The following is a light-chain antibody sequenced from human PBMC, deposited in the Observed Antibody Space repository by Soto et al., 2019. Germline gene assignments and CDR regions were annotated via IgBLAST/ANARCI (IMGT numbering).Light chain of an antibody. CDR2: EVS. J-gene: IGLJ3*02. Sequence: QSALTQPASVSGSPGQSITISCTGTSSDVGGYNYVSWYQQHPGKAPKLMIFEVSNRPSGVPDRFSGSKSGNTASLTISGLQAEDEADYHCCSYAGSYILVFGGGTQLTVL. V-gene: IGLV2-11*01. CDR1: SSDVGGYNY. CDR3: CSYAGSYILV.